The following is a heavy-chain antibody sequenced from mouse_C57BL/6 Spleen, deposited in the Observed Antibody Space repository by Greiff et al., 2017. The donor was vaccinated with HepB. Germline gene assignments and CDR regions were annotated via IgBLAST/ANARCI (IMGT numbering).Heavy chain of an antibody. J-gene: IGHJ4*01. CDR3: ARLATGGGDY. V-gene: IGHV1-64*01. CDR1: GYTFTSYW. Sequence: VQLQQPGAELVKPGASVKLSCKASGYTFTSYWMHWVKQRPGQGLEWIGMIYPNSGSTNYNEKFKSKATLTVDKSSSTAYMQRSSLTSEDSAVYYCARLATGGGDYWGPGTSVTVSS. D-gene: IGHD1-1*01. CDR2: IYPNSGST.